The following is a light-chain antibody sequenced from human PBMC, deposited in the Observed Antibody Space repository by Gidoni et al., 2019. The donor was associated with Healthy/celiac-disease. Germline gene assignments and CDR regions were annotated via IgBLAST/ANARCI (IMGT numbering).Light chain of an antibody. CDR2: EVS. V-gene: IGLV2-23*02. Sequence: QSALTQPASVSGSPGQSITISCTGTSSDVGSYNLVSWYQQHPGKAPKLMIYEVSKRPSGVSNRFSGSKSGNTASLTISGLQAEDEADYYCCSYAGPHNWVFGGGTKLTVL. J-gene: IGLJ3*02. CDR3: CSYAGPHNWV. CDR1: SSDVGSYNL.